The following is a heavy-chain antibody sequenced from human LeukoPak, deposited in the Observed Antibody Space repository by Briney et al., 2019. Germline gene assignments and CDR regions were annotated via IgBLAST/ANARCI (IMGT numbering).Heavy chain of an antibody. CDR1: GFTFSPYA. V-gene: IGHV3-30*04. CDR3: ARGGDIPVVPAALYYYYGMDV. J-gene: IGHJ6*02. Sequence: GGSLRLSCAASGFTFSPYAMHWVRQAPGKGLEWVTFISYDGSNKYYADSVKGRFTISRDNSKNTLYLQMNSLKTEDTAVYYCARGGDIPVVPAALYYYYGMDVWGQGTTVTVTS. CDR2: ISYDGSNK. D-gene: IGHD2-2*01.